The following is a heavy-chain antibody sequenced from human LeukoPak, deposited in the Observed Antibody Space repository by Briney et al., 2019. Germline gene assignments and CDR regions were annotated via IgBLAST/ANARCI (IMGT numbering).Heavy chain of an antibody. CDR3: ARHSGSLDS. CDR2: IRGKVYGETT. Sequence: GRSLRLSCAASGFTFGDHAMSWVRQAPGKGLECVGFIRGKVYGETTKYAASVQGRFTISKDDSRTIAYLQMNSLKPEDTAVYYCARHSGSLDSWGQGTLVTVSS. CDR1: GFTFGDHA. J-gene: IGHJ4*02. V-gene: IGHV3-49*04. D-gene: IGHD1-26*01.